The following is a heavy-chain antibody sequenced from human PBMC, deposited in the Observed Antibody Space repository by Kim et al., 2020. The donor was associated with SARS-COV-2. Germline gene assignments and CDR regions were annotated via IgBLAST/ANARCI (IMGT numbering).Heavy chain of an antibody. V-gene: IGHV3-23*01. J-gene: IGHJ4*02. CDR3: ARDLGSYVF. Sequence: GSTYYAESVKGRFTISRDNSKNTLYLQMNSLRAEDTAVYYCARDLGSYVFWGQGTLVTVSS. CDR2: GST. D-gene: IGHD1-26*01.